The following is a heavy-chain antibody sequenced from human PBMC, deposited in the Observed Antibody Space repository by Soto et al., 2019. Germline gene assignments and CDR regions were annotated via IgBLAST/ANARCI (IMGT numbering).Heavy chain of an antibody. J-gene: IGHJ3*02. CDR3: ANLDMITFGGIIGPNDEFDI. Sequence: PSETLSLTCAVSGASIGTSNWWSWVRQSPGKGLEWIGEIHDSGSTESNPSLKSRVTISLDKSKNQFSLNVSSVTAADTAVYYCANLDMITFGGIIGPNDEFDIWGQGTMVTVSS. D-gene: IGHD3-16*01. CDR1: GASIGTSNW. CDR2: IHDSGST. V-gene: IGHV4-4*02.